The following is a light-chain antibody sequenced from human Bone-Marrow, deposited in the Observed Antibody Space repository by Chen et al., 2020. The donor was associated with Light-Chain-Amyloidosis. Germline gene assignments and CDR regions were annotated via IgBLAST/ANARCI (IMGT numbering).Light chain of an antibody. CDR1: SSDGGGDNH. Sequence: QSALTQPASVSGSPGHSITISCTGTSSDGGGDNHVSWYQQHPDKAPKLMIYEVTNRPSWVPDRFSGSKSENTASLTISGLQTEDEADYFCSSYTITNTLVFGSGTRVTVL. V-gene: IGLV2-14*01. CDR2: EVT. J-gene: IGLJ1*01. CDR3: SSYTITNTLV.